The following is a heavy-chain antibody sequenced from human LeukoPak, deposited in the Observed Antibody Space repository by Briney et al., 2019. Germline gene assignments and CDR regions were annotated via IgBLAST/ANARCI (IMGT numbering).Heavy chain of an antibody. V-gene: IGHV4-59*01. CDR1: GGSISSYY. CDR3: ASGLMTTVSH. D-gene: IGHD4-11*01. Sequence: PSETLSLTCTVSGGSISSYYWSWIRQPPGKGLEWIGYIYYSGSTNYNPSLKSRVTISVNTSKNQCSLKLSSVTAADTAVYYCASGLMTTVSHWGQGTLVTVSS. J-gene: IGHJ4*02. CDR2: IYYSGST.